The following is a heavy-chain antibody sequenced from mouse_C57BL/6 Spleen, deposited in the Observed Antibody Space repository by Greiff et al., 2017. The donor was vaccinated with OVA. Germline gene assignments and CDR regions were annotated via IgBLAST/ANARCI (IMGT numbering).Heavy chain of an antibody. J-gene: IGHJ3*01. CDR3: AKTAQARFAY. Sequence: QVQLKQPGAELVKPGASVKLSCKASGYTFTSYWMQWVKQRPGQGLEWIGEIDPSDSYTNYNQKFKGKATLTVDTSSSTAYMQLSSLTSDDSAVYYCAKTAQARFAYWGQGTLVTVSA. CDR2: IDPSDSYT. CDR1: GYTFTSYW. D-gene: IGHD3-2*02. V-gene: IGHV1-50*01.